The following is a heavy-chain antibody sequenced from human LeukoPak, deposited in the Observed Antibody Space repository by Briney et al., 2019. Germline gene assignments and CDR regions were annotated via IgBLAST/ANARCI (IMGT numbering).Heavy chain of an antibody. Sequence: ASVTVSCKASGYTFTGYYMHWVRQAPGQGLEWMGWINPNSGGTNYAQKFQGRVTMTRDTSISTAYMELSRLRSDDTAVYYCAPAPTGTSSFDYWGQGTLVTVSS. CDR3: APAPTGTSSFDY. J-gene: IGHJ4*02. CDR1: GYTFTGYY. CDR2: INPNSGGT. D-gene: IGHD1-1*01. V-gene: IGHV1-2*02.